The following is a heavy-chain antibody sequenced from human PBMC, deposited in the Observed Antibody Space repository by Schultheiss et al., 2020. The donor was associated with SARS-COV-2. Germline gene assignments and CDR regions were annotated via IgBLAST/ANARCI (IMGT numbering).Heavy chain of an antibody. CDR3: ARELGIDYYYYGMDV. J-gene: IGHJ6*02. CDR2: ISSSGSTI. Sequence: GGSLRLSCAASGFTFSSYEMNWVRQAPGKGLEWVSYISSSGSTIYYADSVKGRFTISRDNAKNSLYLQMNSLRAEDTAVYYCARELGIDYYYYGMDVWGQGTTVTVSS. D-gene: IGHD7-27*01. V-gene: IGHV3-48*03. CDR1: GFTFSSYE.